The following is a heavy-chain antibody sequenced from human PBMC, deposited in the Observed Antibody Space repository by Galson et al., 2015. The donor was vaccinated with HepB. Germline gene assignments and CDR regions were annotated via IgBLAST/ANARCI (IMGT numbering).Heavy chain of an antibody. CDR2: TYFRSKWYY. CDR1: GDSVSSNSAA. D-gene: IGHD7-27*01. V-gene: IGHV6-1*01. Sequence: CAISGDSVSSNSAAWNWIRQSPSRGLEWLGITYFRSKWYYAYALSLKSRITINPDTSKNQFSLQLNSVTPDDTAVYYCARESGSRFDPWGQGILVTVSS. J-gene: IGHJ5*02. CDR3: ARESGSRFDP.